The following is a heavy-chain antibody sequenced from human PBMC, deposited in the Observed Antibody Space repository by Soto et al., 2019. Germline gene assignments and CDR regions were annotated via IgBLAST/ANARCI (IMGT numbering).Heavy chain of an antibody. CDR3: AAGGGLPRYY. CDR2: IYHSGST. CDR1: GGSISSGGYS. V-gene: IGHV4-30-2*01. Sequence: QLQLQESGSGLVKPSQTLSLTCAVSGGSISSGGYSWSWIRQPPGKGLEWIGYIYHSGSTYYNPSLQSRVTIPVDRSTNQFSLKLSFVTSADTAVYYCAAGGGLPRYYWCQGTLVTVSS. D-gene: IGHD5-12*01. J-gene: IGHJ4*02.